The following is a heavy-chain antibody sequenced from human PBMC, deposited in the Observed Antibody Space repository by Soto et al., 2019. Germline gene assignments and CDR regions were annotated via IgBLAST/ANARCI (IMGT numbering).Heavy chain of an antibody. CDR1: GYSFTSYW. Sequence: GESLKISCKGSGYSFTSYWIGWVRQMPGKGLEWMGIIYPGDSDTRYSPSFQGQVTISADKSISTAYLQWSSLKASDTAMYYCARRHDSSGYYAVNAFDISGQGTMVTVS. CDR2: IYPGDSDT. J-gene: IGHJ3*02. D-gene: IGHD3-22*01. CDR3: ARRHDSSGYYAVNAFDI. V-gene: IGHV5-51*01.